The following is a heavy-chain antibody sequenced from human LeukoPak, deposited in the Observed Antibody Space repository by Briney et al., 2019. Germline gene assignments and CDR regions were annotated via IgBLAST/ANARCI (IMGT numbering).Heavy chain of an antibody. Sequence: ASVKVSCKASGYTFGSYVIHWIRQAPGQRLEWMGWINVGNGDTKYSQKFQGRVSIARDTSASTAYMELSSLRSEDTAIYYCARDRGGTGDFDYWSQGALVTVSS. D-gene: IGHD1-1*01. CDR1: GYTFGSYV. J-gene: IGHJ4*02. CDR3: ARDRGGTGDFDY. V-gene: IGHV1-3*01. CDR2: INVGNGDT.